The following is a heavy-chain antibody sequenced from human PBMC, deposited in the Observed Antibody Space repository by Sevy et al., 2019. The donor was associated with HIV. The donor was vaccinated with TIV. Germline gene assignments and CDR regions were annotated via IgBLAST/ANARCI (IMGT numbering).Heavy chain of an antibody. CDR1: GFTFSDYY. D-gene: IGHD2-15*01. CDR3: ARGLGSSSDAFDI. V-gene: IGHV3-11*01. J-gene: IGHJ3*02. CDR2: ISGSGATI. Sequence: GGSLRLSCAASGFTFSDYYMSWIRQGPEKGLEWISYISGSGATIFYADSMKGRFTISRDNAKNSLFLQINSLKAEDTAVYYCARGLGSSSDAFDIWGQATMVTVSS.